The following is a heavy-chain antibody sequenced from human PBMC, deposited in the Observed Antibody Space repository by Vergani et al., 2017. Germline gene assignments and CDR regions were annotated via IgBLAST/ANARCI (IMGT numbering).Heavy chain of an antibody. D-gene: IGHD2-2*01. CDR1: GGPISSGGYY. CDR3: ARDVQREYRGSPYNWFDH. CDR2: IYHSGGT. V-gene: IGHV4-31*03. Sequence: QVQLQESGPGLVKPSQTLSLTCTVSGGPISSGGYYWSWIRPHPGKGLEWIGYIYHSGGTYYNPSPKSRATISVDRSKNQFSLKLSSVTAADTAVYYWARDVQREYRGSPYNWFDHWGQGTLVTVSS. J-gene: IGHJ5*02.